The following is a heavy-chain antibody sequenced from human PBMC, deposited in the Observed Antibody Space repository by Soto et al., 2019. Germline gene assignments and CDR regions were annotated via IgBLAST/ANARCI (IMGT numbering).Heavy chain of an antibody. CDR3: AKVTVPFLEWVARYDFDY. CDR1: GFPFSNYA. CDR2: ISGSGNNT. J-gene: IGHJ4*02. Sequence: EVQLLESGGGLVQPGGSLRLSCVGSGFPFSNYAMTWVRQAPGKGLEWVSVISGSGNNTYQADAVKGRFTISRDNSKNTLYLQMSRLRAEDSAVYFCAKVTVPFLEWVARYDFDYWGQGTLVTVSS. V-gene: IGHV3-23*01. D-gene: IGHD3-3*02.